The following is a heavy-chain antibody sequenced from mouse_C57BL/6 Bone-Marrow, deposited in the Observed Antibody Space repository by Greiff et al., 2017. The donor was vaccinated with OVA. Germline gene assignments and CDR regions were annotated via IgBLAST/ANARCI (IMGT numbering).Heavy chain of an antibody. J-gene: IGHJ1*03. CDR1: GFSLTSYA. CDR2: IWTGGGT. V-gene: IGHV2-9-1*01. D-gene: IGHD2-5*01. CDR3: ARERVIYLYWYFDV. Sequence: VMLVASGPGLVAPSQSLSITCTVSGFSLTSYAISWVRQPPGKGLEWLGVIWTGGGTNYNSALKSRLSISKDNSKSQVFLKMNSLQTDDTARYYCARERVIYLYWYFDVWGTGTTVTVSS.